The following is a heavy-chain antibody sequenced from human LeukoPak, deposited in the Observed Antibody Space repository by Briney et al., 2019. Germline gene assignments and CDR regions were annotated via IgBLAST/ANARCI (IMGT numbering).Heavy chain of an antibody. J-gene: IGHJ4*02. CDR2: IIPILGIA. V-gene: IGHV1-69*04. D-gene: IGHD6-19*01. CDR1: GGTFSSYA. Sequence: SVKVSCKASGGTFSSYAISWVRQAPGQGLEWMGRIIPILGIANYAQKFQGRVAITADKSTSTAYMELSSLRSEDTAVYYCARGKAVAGTLGYWGQGTLVTVSS. CDR3: ARGKAVAGTLGY.